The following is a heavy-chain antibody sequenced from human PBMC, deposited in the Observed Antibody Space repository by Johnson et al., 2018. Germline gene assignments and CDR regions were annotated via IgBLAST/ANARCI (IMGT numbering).Heavy chain of an antibody. D-gene: IGHD6-25*01. Sequence: QVQLQESGPGLVRPSQPLSLTCTVSSGSLPRGAYYWSWIRPTSDTGLAWIWRLYTRGATNYNPSLQSPVTISGEPSKNQVSLTVTSVTAADPAVYYWAGDGRSATNYFSFYSDIWGKGTTVTVSS. V-gene: IGHV4-61*02. J-gene: IGHJ6*03. CDR3: AGDGRSATNYFSFYSDI. CDR2: LYTRGAT. CDR1: SGSLPRGAYY.